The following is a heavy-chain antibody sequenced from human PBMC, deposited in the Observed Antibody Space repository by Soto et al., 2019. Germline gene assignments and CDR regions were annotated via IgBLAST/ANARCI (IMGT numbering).Heavy chain of an antibody. CDR1: GYTFTDYY. CDR3: ARGNALDI. Sequence: ASVKVSCKASGYTFTDYYMHWVRQAPGQGLEWMGWINPNSGGTNYAQKFQGRVTIIADETTNTASLELTSLRSEDTAVYYCARGNALDIWGQGTTVTVSS. CDR2: INPNSGGT. J-gene: IGHJ6*02. V-gene: IGHV1-2*02.